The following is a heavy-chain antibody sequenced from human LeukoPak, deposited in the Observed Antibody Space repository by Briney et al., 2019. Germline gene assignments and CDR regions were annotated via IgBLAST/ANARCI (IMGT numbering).Heavy chain of an antibody. CDR1: GGSFSGYY. J-gene: IGHJ4*02. D-gene: IGHD1-14*01. CDR2: INHSGST. CDR3: ARHRILDY. V-gene: IGHV4-34*01. Sequence: PSETLSLTCAVYGGSFSGYYWSWIRQPPGKGLEWIGEINHSGSTNYNPSLKSRVTISIDTSKNQFSLKLSSATAADTAVYYCARHRILDYWGQGTLVTVSS.